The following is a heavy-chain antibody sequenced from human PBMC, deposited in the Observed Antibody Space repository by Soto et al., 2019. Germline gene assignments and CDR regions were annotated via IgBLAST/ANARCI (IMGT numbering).Heavy chain of an antibody. D-gene: IGHD1-26*01. Sequence: QVQLQQWGAGLLKPSETLSLTCAVYGGSFSGYYWSWIRQPPGKGLEWIGEINHSGSTNYNPSLKSRVTISVDTSKNQFSLKLSSVTAADTAVYYCARGLVIFYSGSYYGSELGGDFDYWGQGTLVTVSS. CDR2: INHSGST. CDR3: ARGLVIFYSGSYYGSELGGDFDY. J-gene: IGHJ4*02. V-gene: IGHV4-34*01. CDR1: GGSFSGYY.